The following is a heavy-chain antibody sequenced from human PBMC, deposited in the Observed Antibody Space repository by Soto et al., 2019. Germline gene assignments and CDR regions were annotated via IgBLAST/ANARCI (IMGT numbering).Heavy chain of an antibody. V-gene: IGHV1-8*01. CDR3: ARGRGLIVNGMDV. Sequence: QVQLVQFWPEVKKPGASVKVSCKTSGYSFANFDVYWVRQAPGQGLEWMGWINPNSGNTGYAQKFQGRVTLTKDTSISTAYRELSTLRSDVTAVYYCARGRGLIVNGMDVWGQGTTVTVSS. CDR2: INPNSGNT. J-gene: IGHJ6*02. CDR1: GYSFANFD. D-gene: IGHD4-17*01.